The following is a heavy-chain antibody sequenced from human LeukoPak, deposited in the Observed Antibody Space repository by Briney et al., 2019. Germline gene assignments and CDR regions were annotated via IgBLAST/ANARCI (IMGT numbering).Heavy chain of an antibody. CDR2: INHSGST. CDR1: GGSFGGYY. J-gene: IGHJ4*02. Sequence: PSETLSLTCAVYGGSFGGYYWSWIRQPPGKGLEWIGEINHSGSTNYNPSLKSRVTISVDTSKNQFSLKLSSVTAADTAVYYCARKRPAWGSSKYYFDYWGQGTLVTVSS. CDR3: ARKRPAWGSSKYYFDY. D-gene: IGHD6-6*01. V-gene: IGHV4-34*01.